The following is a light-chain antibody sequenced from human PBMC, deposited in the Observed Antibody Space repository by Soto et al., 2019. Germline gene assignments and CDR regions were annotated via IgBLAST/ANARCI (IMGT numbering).Light chain of an antibody. V-gene: IGLV3-21*02. Sequence: SYELTQPPSVSVAPGQTARITCGGNSIGSKSVHWYQQRPGQAPVLVVYNDNARPSGIPERVSGSNSGNTANLTISRVEAGDEGDYYCQVWDGNSDPSVGFGGGTKGTVL. CDR2: NDN. J-gene: IGLJ2*01. CDR1: SIGSKS. CDR3: QVWDGNSDPSVG.